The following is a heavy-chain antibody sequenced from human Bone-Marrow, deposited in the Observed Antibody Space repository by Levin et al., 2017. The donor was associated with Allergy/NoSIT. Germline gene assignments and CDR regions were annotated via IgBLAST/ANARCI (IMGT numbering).Heavy chain of an antibody. Sequence: GGSLRLSCVTSGFIFNHFGMHWVRQVPGKGLEWVAVIWYDETNKKYADSVKGRFTISRDISNNTLYLQMNSLRVDDTAVYYCARAGGSGSPLEYWGQGTLVSVSS. J-gene: IGHJ4*02. V-gene: IGHV3-33*01. CDR3: ARAGGSGSPLEY. D-gene: IGHD3-10*01. CDR1: GFIFNHFG. CDR2: IWYDETNK.